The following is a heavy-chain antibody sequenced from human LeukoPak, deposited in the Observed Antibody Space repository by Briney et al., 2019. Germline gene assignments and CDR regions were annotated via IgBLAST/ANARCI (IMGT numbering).Heavy chain of an antibody. Sequence: GASVKVSCKASGGTFSSCAISWVRQAPGQGLEWMGGIIPIFGTANYAQKFQGRVTITADESTSTAYMELSSLRSEDTAVYYCARFGPKRGYFDYWGQGTLVTVSS. J-gene: IGHJ4*02. CDR3: ARFGPKRGYFDY. CDR1: GGTFSSCA. CDR2: IIPIFGTA. V-gene: IGHV1-69*13. D-gene: IGHD3-10*01.